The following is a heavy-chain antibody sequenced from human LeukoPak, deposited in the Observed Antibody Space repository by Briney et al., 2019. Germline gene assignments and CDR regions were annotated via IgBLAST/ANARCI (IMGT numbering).Heavy chain of an antibody. J-gene: IGHJ3*02. V-gene: IGHV1-18*01. D-gene: IGHD3-3*01. CDR3: ARGSSGFWSGFGDAPDAFDI. CDR2: ISVYNANT. CDR1: GYNFISYG. Sequence: ASVKVSCKASGYNFISYGISWVRQAPGQGLEWMGWISVYNANTKYAQKLQGRVTMTTDTSTSTAYMELRSLRSDDTAVYYCARGSSGFWSGFGDAPDAFDIWGQGTMVAVSS.